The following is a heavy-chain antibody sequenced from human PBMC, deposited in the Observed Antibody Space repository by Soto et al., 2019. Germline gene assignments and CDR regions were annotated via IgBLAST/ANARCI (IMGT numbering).Heavy chain of an antibody. D-gene: IGHD3-16*01. CDR1: GGSIRDYY. J-gene: IGHJ6*02. Sequence: PSETLSLTCTVSGGSIRDYYWGWIRQSPGKGLEWIGYIYYTGTTKYNPSLKSRVTISVDSSKNQFSLKLDSVTAADTAVYYCARHNGPLYVGYYYDMDVWGQGTTVTV. CDR3: ARHNGPLYVGYYYDMDV. CDR2: IYYTGTT. V-gene: IGHV4-59*08.